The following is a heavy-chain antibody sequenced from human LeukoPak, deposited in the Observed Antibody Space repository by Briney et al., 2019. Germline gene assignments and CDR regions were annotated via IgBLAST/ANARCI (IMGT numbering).Heavy chain of an antibody. Sequence: SQTLSLTCAISGDSVSSNSAAWNWIRQSPSRGLEWLGRTYYRSKWYNDYAVSVKSRITINPDTSKNQFSLQLNSVTPEDTAVYYCARALVYDYVWGSYRYQYYFDYWGQGTLVTVSS. D-gene: IGHD3-16*02. CDR2: TYYRSKWYN. V-gene: IGHV6-1*01. J-gene: IGHJ4*02. CDR1: GDSVSSNSAA. CDR3: ARALVYDYVWGSYRYQYYFDY.